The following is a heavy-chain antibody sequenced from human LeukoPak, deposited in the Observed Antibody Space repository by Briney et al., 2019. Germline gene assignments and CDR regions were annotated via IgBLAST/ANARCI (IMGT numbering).Heavy chain of an antibody. D-gene: IGHD5-12*01. Sequence: PSETLSLTCTVSGGSISSSRYYWGWIRQPPGKGLEWIGSIYYSGSTNYNPSLKSRVTISVDTSKNQFSLKLSSVTAADTAVYYCVRGRPSGGYDYWGQGTLVTVSS. J-gene: IGHJ4*02. V-gene: IGHV4-39*07. CDR2: IYYSGST. CDR1: GGSISSSRYY. CDR3: VRGRPSGGYDY.